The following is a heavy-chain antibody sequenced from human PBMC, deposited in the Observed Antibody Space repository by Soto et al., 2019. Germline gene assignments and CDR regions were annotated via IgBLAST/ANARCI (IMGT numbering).Heavy chain of an antibody. Sequence: SETLSLTCAVSGGPISSSNWWSCVRQPPGKGLEWIGEIYHSGSTNYNPSLKSRVTISVDKSKNQFSLKLSSVTAADTAVYYCARDVSRRWGYSYGYFDYWGQGTLVTVSS. CDR1: GGPISSSNW. CDR2: IYHSGST. D-gene: IGHD5-18*01. V-gene: IGHV4-4*02. J-gene: IGHJ4*02. CDR3: ARDVSRRWGYSYGYFDY.